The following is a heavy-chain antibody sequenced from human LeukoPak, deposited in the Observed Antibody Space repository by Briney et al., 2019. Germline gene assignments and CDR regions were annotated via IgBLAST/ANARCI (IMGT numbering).Heavy chain of an antibody. CDR2: INDDGTDT. CDR3: ARDLDWLIYDY. D-gene: IGHD2-21*01. V-gene: IGHV3-74*03. J-gene: IGHJ4*02. CDR1: GFTFSSYN. Sequence: GESLRLSCEASGFTFSSYNMHWVRHAPGEGLIWVSRINDDGTDTKYAESVKGRFTISRDNAKNTLYLQMNSLRADDTAMYYCARDLDWLIYDYWGQGSLVAVSS.